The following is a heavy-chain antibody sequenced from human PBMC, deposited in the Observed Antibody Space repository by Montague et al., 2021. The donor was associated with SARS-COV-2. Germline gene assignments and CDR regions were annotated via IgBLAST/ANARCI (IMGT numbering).Heavy chain of an antibody. V-gene: IGHV4-39*07. Sequence: SETLSLTCTVSGGSISSSGYYWGWIHQPPGKGLEWIGSIYYTGSTYYNPPLKSRVTISVDTSKNQFSLKPSSVTAADTAVYYCARDTRIAMLVVVTRYGLDVWGQGTTVTVSS. CDR3: ARDTRIAMLVVVTRYGLDV. J-gene: IGHJ6*02. CDR1: GGSISSSGYY. CDR2: IYYTGST. D-gene: IGHD3-22*01.